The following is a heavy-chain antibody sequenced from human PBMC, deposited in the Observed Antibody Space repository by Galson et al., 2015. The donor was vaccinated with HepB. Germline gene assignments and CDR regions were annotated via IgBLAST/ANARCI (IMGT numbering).Heavy chain of an antibody. CDR2: ISSSGGST. J-gene: IGHJ6*02. V-gene: IGHV3-23*01. Sequence: SLRLSCAASGFTFGTYAMSWVRQTPGKGLEWVSHISSSGGSTFYADSVKGRFTVSRDNSKNTVYLQMNSLRAEDTALYYCAKDHQQLIRVAMDVWGQGTTVTVSS. CDR1: GFTFGTYA. CDR3: AKDHQQLIRVAMDV. D-gene: IGHD6-13*01.